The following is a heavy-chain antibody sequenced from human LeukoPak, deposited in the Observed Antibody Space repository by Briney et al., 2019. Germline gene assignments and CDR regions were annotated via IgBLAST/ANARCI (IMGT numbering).Heavy chain of an antibody. Sequence: PSETLSLTCTVSGGSVSSSDYYWDWMRQPPGKGLEWVGSIYYSGSTYYNPSLKSRVTISVDTSKNQFSLKLSSVTAADTAVYYCAREVGLRGYYYYGMDVWGQGTTVTVSS. CDR1: GGSVSSSDYY. CDR2: IYYSGST. CDR3: AREVGLRGYYYYGMDV. J-gene: IGHJ6*02. D-gene: IGHD3-3*01. V-gene: IGHV4-39*07.